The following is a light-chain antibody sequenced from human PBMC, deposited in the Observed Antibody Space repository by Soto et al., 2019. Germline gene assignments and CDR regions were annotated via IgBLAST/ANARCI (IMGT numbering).Light chain of an antibody. CDR1: QSLVHIDGNIY. CDR3: KQATQSYT. CDR2: KIS. V-gene: IGKV2-24*01. J-gene: IGKJ2*01. Sequence: DIVLTQTRLSSPVTLGQPASISCRSSQSLVHIDGNIYLNWLQQRPGQPPRLLIYKISNRFPGVPDRFSGSGAGTDFTLKISRVEAEDVGVYYCKQATQSYTFGQGTRLEIK.